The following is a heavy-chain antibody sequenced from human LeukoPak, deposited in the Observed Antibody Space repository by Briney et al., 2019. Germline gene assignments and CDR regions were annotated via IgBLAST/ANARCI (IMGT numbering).Heavy chain of an antibody. CDR2: INPNSGGT. D-gene: IGHD6-19*01. V-gene: IGHV1-2*02. CDR1: GYTFTGYY. J-gene: IGHJ4*02. CDR3: ARDPPRSIAVAGSGQDY. Sequence: ASAKVSCKASGYTFTGYYMHWVRQAPGQGLEWMGWINPNSGGTNYAQKFQGRVTMTRDTSISTAYTELSRLRSDGTAVYYCARDPPRSIAVAGSGQDYWGQGPLVTVSS.